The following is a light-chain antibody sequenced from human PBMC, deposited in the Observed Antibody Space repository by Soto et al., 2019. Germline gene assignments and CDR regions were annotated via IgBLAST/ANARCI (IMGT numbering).Light chain of an antibody. V-gene: IGKV1-33*01. CDR3: QQYDNPPPT. CDR1: QDISNN. J-gene: IGKJ3*01. CDR2: AAS. Sequence: DIKMTQSPSSLSASVGDRVTITCQASQDISNNLNWYQQNPGKAPNLLIYAASNLETGVPSRFRGSGSGTDFTSTISSLQPEDIATYYCQQYDNPPPTFGSGTKVDIK.